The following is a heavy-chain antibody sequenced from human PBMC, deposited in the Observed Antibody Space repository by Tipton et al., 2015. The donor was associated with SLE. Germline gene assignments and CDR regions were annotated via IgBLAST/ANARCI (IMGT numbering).Heavy chain of an antibody. J-gene: IGHJ6*02. D-gene: IGHD4-17*01. CDR3: ARADGYYYYGMDV. Sequence: SLRLSCAASGFTVSSNYMTWVRQAPGKGLEWVAAISYDGSNTFYADSVKGRFTISRDNAKNSLYLQMNSLRAEDTAVYYCARADGYYYYGMDVWGQGTTVTVSS. V-gene: IGHV3-30*03. CDR2: ISYDGSNT. CDR1: GFTVSSNY.